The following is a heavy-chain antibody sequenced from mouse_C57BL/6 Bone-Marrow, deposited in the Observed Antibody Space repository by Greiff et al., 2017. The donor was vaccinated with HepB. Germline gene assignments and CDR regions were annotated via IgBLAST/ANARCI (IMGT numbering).Heavy chain of an antibody. J-gene: IGHJ1*03. Sequence: QVQLQQSGAELARPGASVKLSCKASGYTFTSYGISWVKQRTGQGLEWIGEIYPRSGNTYYNEKFKGKATLTADKSSSTAYMELRSLTSEDSAVYFCARALGGYFDVWRTGTTVTVSS. CDR3: ARALGGYFDV. CDR1: GYTFTSYG. D-gene: IGHD4-1*01. CDR2: IYPRSGNT. V-gene: IGHV1-81*01.